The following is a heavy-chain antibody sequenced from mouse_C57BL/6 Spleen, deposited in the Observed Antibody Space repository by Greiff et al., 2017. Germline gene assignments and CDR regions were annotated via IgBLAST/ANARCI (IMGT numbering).Heavy chain of an antibody. J-gene: IGHJ3*01. CDR2: IYPGSGNT. V-gene: IGHV1-76*01. D-gene: IGHD2-4*01. CDR3: AGFGDYDVFAY. Sequence: QVQLKESGAELVRPGASVKLSCKASGYTFTDYYINWVKQRPGQGLEWIARIYPGSGNTYYNEKFKGTATLTAEKSSSTAYMQLSSLTSEDSAVYFCAGFGDYDVFAYWGQGTLVTVSA. CDR1: GYTFTDYY.